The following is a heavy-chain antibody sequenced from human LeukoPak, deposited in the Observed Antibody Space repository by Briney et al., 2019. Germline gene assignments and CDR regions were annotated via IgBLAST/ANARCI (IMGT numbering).Heavy chain of an antibody. Sequence: SETLSLTCTVSGGSISSYYWSWIRQPPGKGLEWIGYIYYSGSTNYNPSLKSRVTISVDTSKNQFSLKLSSVTAADTAVYYCARVRGSYYLLGAFDIWGQGTMVTVSS. CDR2: IYYSGST. V-gene: IGHV4-59*01. D-gene: IGHD1-26*01. CDR3: ARVRGSYYLLGAFDI. J-gene: IGHJ3*02. CDR1: GGSISSYY.